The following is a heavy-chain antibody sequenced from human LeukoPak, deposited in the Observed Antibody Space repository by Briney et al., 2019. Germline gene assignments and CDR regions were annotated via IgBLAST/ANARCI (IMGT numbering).Heavy chain of an antibody. CDR1: GGTFTSYA. CDR2: IIPIFGTA. D-gene: IGHD2-15*01. Sequence: SVKVSCKASGGTFTSYAISWVRQAPGQGLEWMGGIIPIFGTANYAQKFQGRVTITADESTSTAYMELSSLRSEDTAVYYCARVVAATTTHSWFDPWGQGTLVTVSS. CDR3: ARVVAATTTHSWFDP. V-gene: IGHV1-69*13. J-gene: IGHJ5*02.